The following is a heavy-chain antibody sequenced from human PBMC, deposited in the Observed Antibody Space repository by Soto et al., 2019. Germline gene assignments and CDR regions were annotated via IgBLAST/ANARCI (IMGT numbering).Heavy chain of an antibody. J-gene: IGHJ5*02. CDR3: ARGVGSGSYYNQYNWFDP. CDR2: ISAYNGNT. D-gene: IGHD3-10*01. Sequence: QVQLVQSGAEVKKPGASVKVSCKASGYTFTNYGISWVRQAPGQGLEWMEWISAYNGNTKYAQKLQGRVTMTTDTSTSTAYMELRSLRSDDTAVYYCARGVGSGSYYNQYNWFDPWGQGTLVTVSS. V-gene: IGHV1-18*01. CDR1: GYTFTNYG.